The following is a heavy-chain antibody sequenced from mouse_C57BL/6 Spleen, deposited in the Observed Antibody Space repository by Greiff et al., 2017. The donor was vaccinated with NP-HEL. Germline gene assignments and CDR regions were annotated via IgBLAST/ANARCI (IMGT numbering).Heavy chain of an antibody. D-gene: IGHD1-1*01. CDR1: GFNIKDDY. CDR2: IDPENGDT. V-gene: IGHV14-4*01. J-gene: IGHJ2*01. Sequence: EVQLQHSGAELVRPGASVKLSCTASGFNIKDDYMHWVKQRPEQGLEWIGWIDPENGDTEYASKFQGKATITADTSSNTAYLQLSSLTSEDTAVYYCTTSGTTVVAHFDYWGQGTTLTVSS. CDR3: TTSGTTVVAHFDY.